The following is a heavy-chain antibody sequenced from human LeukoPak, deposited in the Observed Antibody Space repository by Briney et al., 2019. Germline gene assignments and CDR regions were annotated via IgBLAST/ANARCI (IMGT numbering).Heavy chain of an antibody. J-gene: IGHJ5*02. D-gene: IGHD3-10*01. CDR1: VGFFSVYY. CDR2: INHSGSP. CDR3: ARGPYGSGTLRSRNWFDP. Sequence: SETLSLTCAVYVGFFSVYYWSWIRQPPGKGLEWIGEINHSGSPNYNPSLKSRVTISVDTSKNQFSLKLSSVTAADTAVYYCARGPYGSGTLRSRNWFDPWGQGTLVTVSS. V-gene: IGHV4-34*01.